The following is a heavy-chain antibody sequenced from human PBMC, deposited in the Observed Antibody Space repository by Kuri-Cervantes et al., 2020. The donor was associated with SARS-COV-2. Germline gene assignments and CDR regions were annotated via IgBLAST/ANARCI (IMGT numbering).Heavy chain of an antibody. Sequence: GESLKISCAASGFTFSSYGMHWVRQAPGKGLEWVAVISYDGSNKYYADPVKGRFTISRDNSKNTLYLQMNSLRAEDTAVYYCARDRTPHYYDSSGYQYYFDYWGQGTLVTVSS. CDR1: GFTFSSYG. CDR2: ISYDGSNK. D-gene: IGHD3-22*01. CDR3: ARDRTPHYYDSSGYQYYFDY. J-gene: IGHJ4*02. V-gene: IGHV3-30*03.